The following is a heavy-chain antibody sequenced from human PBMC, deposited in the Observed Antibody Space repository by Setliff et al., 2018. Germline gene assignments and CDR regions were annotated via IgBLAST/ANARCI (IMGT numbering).Heavy chain of an antibody. D-gene: IGHD3-22*01. CDR3: ARAPRYFDPTGSYFDF. CDR2: IYYSGTT. Sequence: SETLSLTCTVSGGSISSGTYYWSWIRQHPGKGLEWIGYIYYSGTTYYNPSLKSRVTISLDTSKNQFSLRLTSLTAADTAVYYCARAPRYFDPTGSYFDFWGQGTLVTVSS. CDR1: GGSISSGTYY. V-gene: IGHV4-31*03. J-gene: IGHJ4*02.